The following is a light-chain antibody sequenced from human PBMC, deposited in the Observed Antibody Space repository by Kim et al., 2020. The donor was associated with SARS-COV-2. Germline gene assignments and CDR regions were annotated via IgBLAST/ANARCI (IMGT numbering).Light chain of an antibody. CDR2: DNN. CDR1: SSNIGNNY. Sequence: QSVLTQPPSVSAAPGQKVTISCSGSSSNIGNNYVSWYQQLPGTAPKLLIYDNNKRPSGIPDRFSGSKSGTSATLGITGLQTGDEADYYCGTWDSSLSAGVLGGGTQ. J-gene: IGLJ2*01. V-gene: IGLV1-51*01. CDR3: GTWDSSLSAGV.